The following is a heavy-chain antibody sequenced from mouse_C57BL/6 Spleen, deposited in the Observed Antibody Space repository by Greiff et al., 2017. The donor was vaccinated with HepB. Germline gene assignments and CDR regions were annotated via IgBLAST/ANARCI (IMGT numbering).Heavy chain of an antibody. CDR1: GYAFTNYL. D-gene: IGHD1-1*01. CDR2: INPGSGGT. J-gene: IGHJ3*01. V-gene: IGHV1-54*01. CDR3: ARPLYYYGSSYGFAY. Sequence: VKLQESGAELVRPGTSVKVSCKASGYAFTNYLIEWVKQRPGQGLEWIGVINPGSGGTNYNEKFKGKATLTADKSSSTAYMQLSSLTSEDSAVYFCARPLYYYGSSYGFAYWGQGTLVTVSA.